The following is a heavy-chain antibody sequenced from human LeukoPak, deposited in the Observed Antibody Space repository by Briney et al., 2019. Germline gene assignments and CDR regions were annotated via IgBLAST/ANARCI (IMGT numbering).Heavy chain of an antibody. CDR3: AKDRFYDILTGYADY. D-gene: IGHD3-9*01. J-gene: IGHJ4*02. CDR1: GFTFSNYA. Sequence: GGSLRLSCAASGFTFSNYAMSWVRQAPGEGLEWVSAITGGGGSIYYADSVKGRFTISRDTSKNTLYLQMNSLRAEDTAVYYCAKDRFYDILTGYADYWGQGTLVTASS. CDR2: ITGGGGSI. V-gene: IGHV3-23*01.